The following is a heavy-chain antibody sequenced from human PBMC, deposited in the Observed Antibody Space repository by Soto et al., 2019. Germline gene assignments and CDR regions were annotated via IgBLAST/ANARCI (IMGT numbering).Heavy chain of an antibody. CDR2: INHSGST. D-gene: IGHD5-18*01. CDR3: ARGALRGYSYGRDAFDI. V-gene: IGHV4-34*01. Sequence: PSETLSLTCAVYGGSFSGYYWSWIRQPPGKGLEWIGEINHSGSTNYNPSLKSRVTISVDTSKNQFSLKLSFVTAADTAVYYCARGALRGYSYGRDAFDIWAKGQWSPFPQ. J-gene: IGHJ3*02. CDR1: GGSFSGYY.